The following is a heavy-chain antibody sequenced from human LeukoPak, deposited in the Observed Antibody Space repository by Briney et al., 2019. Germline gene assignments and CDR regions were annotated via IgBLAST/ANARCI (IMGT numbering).Heavy chain of an antibody. CDR2: INHSGST. J-gene: IGHJ4*02. V-gene: IGHV4-34*01. Sequence: SETLSLTCAVSGGSFSGYYWSWIRQPPGKGLEWIGEINHSGSTNYNPSLKSRVTISVDTSKNQFSLKLSSVTAADTAVYYCARLTVVVPAAITCWGQGTLVTVSS. CDR3: ARLTVVVPAAITC. CDR1: GGSFSGYY. D-gene: IGHD2-2*02.